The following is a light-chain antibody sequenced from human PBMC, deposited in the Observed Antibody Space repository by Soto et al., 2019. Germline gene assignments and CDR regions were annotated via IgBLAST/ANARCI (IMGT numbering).Light chain of an antibody. CDR3: CSFAGSITFYA. V-gene: IGLV2-23*01. CDR1: SSDVGSSNL. Sequence: QSALTQPASVSASPGQSITISCTGTSSDVGSSNLVSWYQHHPGKAPKLIIYEGSRRPSGVSGRFSGSKSGNTASLTISGLQAAAGADYTDCSFAGSITFYAFGTGTKLTVL. CDR2: EGS. J-gene: IGLJ1*01.